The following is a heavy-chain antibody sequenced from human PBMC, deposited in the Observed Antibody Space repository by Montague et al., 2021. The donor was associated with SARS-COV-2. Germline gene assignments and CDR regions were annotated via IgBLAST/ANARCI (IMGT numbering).Heavy chain of an antibody. J-gene: IGHJ4*02. CDR3: AREQEVYAIYGDLNY. Sequence: NNKPSLKTRVTISIDTSKNQFSLKLSSVTAADTAVYYCAREQEVYAIYGDLNYWGQGNLV. D-gene: IGHD2-8*01. V-gene: IGHV4-34*01.